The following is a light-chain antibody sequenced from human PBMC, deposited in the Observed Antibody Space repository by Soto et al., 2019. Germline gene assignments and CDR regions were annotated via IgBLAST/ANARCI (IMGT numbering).Light chain of an antibody. J-gene: IGKJ4*01. CDR1: QSISTY. CDR2: AAS. CDR3: QQTCSTPLT. V-gene: IGKV1-39*01. Sequence: DIQMTQSPSSLSASVGDRVTITCRASQSISTYLNWFQQKPGEAPKLLIFAASSLHSGVPSTFSGSGSGTDFTLTISRLQPEDFATYYCQQTCSTPLTFGGGTKADIK.